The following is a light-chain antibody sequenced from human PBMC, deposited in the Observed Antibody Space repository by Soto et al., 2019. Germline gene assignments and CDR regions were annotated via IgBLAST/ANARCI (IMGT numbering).Light chain of an antibody. J-gene: IGKJ1*01. V-gene: IGKV3-20*01. CDR3: QQYGSWT. Sequence: EIVLTQSPGTLSLSPGERATLSCRASQSISSNYLAWYQQKPGQAPRLLIYGASSRATGIPDRFSGSGSGTDFTLTLSRLEPDDSAIYYCQQYGSWTFGQGTKVEIK. CDR2: GAS. CDR1: QSISSNY.